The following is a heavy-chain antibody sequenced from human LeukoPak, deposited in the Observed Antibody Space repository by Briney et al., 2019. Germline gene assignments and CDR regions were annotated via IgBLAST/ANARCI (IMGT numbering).Heavy chain of an antibody. CDR2: IYTSGST. V-gene: IGHV4-61*02. CDR1: GGSISSGSYY. J-gene: IGHJ6*03. D-gene: IGHD1-26*01. Sequence: SETLSLTCTVSGGSISSGSYYWSWIRQPAGKGLEWIGRIYTSGSTNYNPSLKSRVTISVDTSKNQFSLKLSSVTAADTAVYYCARGSGSYFIGYYYYMDVWGKGTTVTVFS. CDR3: ARGSGSYFIGYYYYMDV.